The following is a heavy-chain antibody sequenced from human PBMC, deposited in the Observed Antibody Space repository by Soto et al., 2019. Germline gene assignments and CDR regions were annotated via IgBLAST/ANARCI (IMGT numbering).Heavy chain of an antibody. CDR1: GGSISSYY. J-gene: IGHJ6*03. V-gene: IGHV4-59*08. D-gene: IGHD3-3*01. CDR3: TRVREAEYYYYYMDV. Sequence: SEPLSLTCTVSGGSISSYYWSWIRQPPGKGLEWIGYIYYSGSTNYNPSLKSRVTISVDTSKNQFSLKLSSVTAADTAVYYCTRVREAEYYYYYMDVWGKGTTVTVSS. CDR2: IYYSGST.